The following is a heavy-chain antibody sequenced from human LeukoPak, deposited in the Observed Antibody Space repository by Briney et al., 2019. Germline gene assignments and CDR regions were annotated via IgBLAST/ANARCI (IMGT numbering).Heavy chain of an antibody. V-gene: IGHV4-34*01. Sequence: NPSETLSLTCAVYGGSFSGYYWSWIRQPPGKGLEWIGEINHSGSTNYNPSLKSRVTISVDTSKNQFSLKLSSVTAADTAVYYCARGSKGSSWSYYYYYMDVWGKGTTVTVSS. CDR1: GGSFSGYY. D-gene: IGHD6-13*01. CDR2: INHSGST. J-gene: IGHJ6*03. CDR3: ARGSKGSSWSYYYYYMDV.